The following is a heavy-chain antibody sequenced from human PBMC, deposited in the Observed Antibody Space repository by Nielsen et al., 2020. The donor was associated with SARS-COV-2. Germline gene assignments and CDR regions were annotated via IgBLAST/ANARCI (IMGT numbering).Heavy chain of an antibody. D-gene: IGHD3-10*01. CDR1: GFTFDDYA. V-gene: IGHV3-43*02. Sequence: GGSLRLSCAASGFTFDDYAMHWVRQAPGKGLEWVSLISGDGGSTYYADSVKGRFTISRDNAKNSLYLQMNSLRAEDTAVYYCASYGSGSYYNDNYYYGMDVWGQGTTVTVSS. J-gene: IGHJ6*02. CDR2: ISGDGGST. CDR3: ASYGSGSYYNDNYYYGMDV.